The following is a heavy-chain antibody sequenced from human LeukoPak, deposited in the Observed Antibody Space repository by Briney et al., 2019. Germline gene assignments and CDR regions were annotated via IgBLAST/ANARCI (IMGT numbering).Heavy chain of an antibody. V-gene: IGHV3-49*04. J-gene: IGHJ4*02. CDR3: TRSLTTGLREGYYFDY. D-gene: IGHD4-17*01. CDR1: GFTFGDYA. CDR2: IRSKAYGGTT. Sequence: QPGRSLRLSCPASGFTFGDYAMSWVRPAPGKGLEWVGFIRSKAYGGTTEYAASVKGRFTISRDDSKSIAYLQMNSLKTEDTAVYYCTRSLTTGLREGYYFDYWGQGTLVTVSS.